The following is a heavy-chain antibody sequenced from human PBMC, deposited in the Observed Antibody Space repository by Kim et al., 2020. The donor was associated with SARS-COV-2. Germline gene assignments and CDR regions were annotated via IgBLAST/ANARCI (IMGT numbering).Heavy chain of an antibody. V-gene: IGHV1-2*02. D-gene: IGHD3-10*01. CDR1: GYTFTGYY. CDR2: INPNSGGT. CDR3: AREDIITMVRGKGSDPYYYYGMDV. J-gene: IGHJ6*02. Sequence: ASVKVSCKASGYTFTGYYMHWVRQAPGQGLEWMGWINPNSGGTNYAQKFQGRVTMTRDTSISTAYMELSRLRSDDTAVYYCAREDIITMVRGKGSDPYYYYGMDVWGQGTTVTVSS.